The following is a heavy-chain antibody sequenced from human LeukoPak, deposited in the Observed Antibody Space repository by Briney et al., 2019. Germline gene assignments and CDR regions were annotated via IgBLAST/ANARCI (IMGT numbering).Heavy chain of an antibody. CDR1: GGSISSSSYY. CDR3: AQSRYYDFWSGYYLGNNWFDP. D-gene: IGHD3-3*01. Sequence: SETLSLTCTVSGGSISSSSYYWGWIRQPPGKGLEWIGGIYYSGSTYYNPSLKSRVTISVDTSKNQFSLKLSSVTAADTAVYYCAQSRYYDFWSGYYLGNNWFDPWGQGTLVTVSS. CDR2: IYYSGST. J-gene: IGHJ5*02. V-gene: IGHV4-39*01.